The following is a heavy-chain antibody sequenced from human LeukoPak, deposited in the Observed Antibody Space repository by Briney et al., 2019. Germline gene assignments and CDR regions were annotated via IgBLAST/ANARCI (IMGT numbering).Heavy chain of an antibody. Sequence: PGGSLRLSCAASGFTFDDYAMHWVRQAPGKGLEWVSGISWNSGSTGYADSVKGRFTISRDNAKNSLYLQMNSLRPEDTALYYCAKDMRGSGSDYMDVWGKGTTVTISS. V-gene: IGHV3-9*01. CDR3: AKDMRGSGSDYMDV. J-gene: IGHJ6*03. CDR2: ISWNSGST. CDR1: GFTFDDYA. D-gene: IGHD3-10*01.